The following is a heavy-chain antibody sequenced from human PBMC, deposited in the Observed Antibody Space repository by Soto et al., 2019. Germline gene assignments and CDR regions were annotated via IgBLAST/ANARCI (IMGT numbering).Heavy chain of an antibody. J-gene: IGHJ4*02. V-gene: IGHV1-46*01. CDR2: INPSGGST. CDR3: ARDAYSSGWYDY. Sequence: QVQLVQSGAEVKKPGASVKVSCKASGYTFTSYYMHWVRQAPGQGLEWMGIINPSGGSTNYAQKFQGRVTLTRDTSTSTVYMELSSLRSEDTAVYYCARDAYSSGWYDYWGQGTLVTVSS. CDR1: GYTFTSYY. D-gene: IGHD6-19*01.